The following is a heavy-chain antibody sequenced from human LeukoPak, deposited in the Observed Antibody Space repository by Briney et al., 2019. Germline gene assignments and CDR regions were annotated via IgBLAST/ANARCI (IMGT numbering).Heavy chain of an antibody. Sequence: PGGSLRLSCAASGFTFSSYGMHWVRQAPGKWLEWVAFIRYDGSNKYYADSVKGRFTISRDNSKNTLYLQMNSLRAEDTALYYCARYHCSSISCYSEVSFDSWGQGTLVTVSS. D-gene: IGHD2-2*01. V-gene: IGHV3-30*02. CDR3: ARYHCSSISCYSEVSFDS. J-gene: IGHJ4*02. CDR1: GFTFSSYG. CDR2: IRYDGSNK.